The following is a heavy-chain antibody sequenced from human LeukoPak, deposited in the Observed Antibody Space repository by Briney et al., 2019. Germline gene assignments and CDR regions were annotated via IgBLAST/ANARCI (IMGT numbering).Heavy chain of an antibody. V-gene: IGHV1-2*02. CDR2: INPNSGGT. D-gene: IGHD3-10*01. J-gene: IGHJ5*02. Sequence: GASVKVSCKASGYTFTGYCMHWVRQAPGQGLEWMGWINPNSGGTNYAQKFQGRVTMTRDTSISTAYMELSRLRSDDTAVYYCARGTMVREINWFDPWGQGTLVTVSS. CDR1: GYTFTGYC. CDR3: ARGTMVREINWFDP.